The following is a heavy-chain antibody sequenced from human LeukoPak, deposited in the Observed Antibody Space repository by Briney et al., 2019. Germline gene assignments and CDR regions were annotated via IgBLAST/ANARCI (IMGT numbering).Heavy chain of an antibody. J-gene: IGHJ3*02. CDR1: GFTFSSYG. CDR3: ARDTIVGKASHAFDI. V-gene: IGHV3-33*01. CDR2: IWYDGSNK. D-gene: IGHD2-15*01. Sequence: GRSLRLSCAASGFTFSSYGMHWGRQAPGKGLEWVAVIWYDGSNKYYADSVKGRFTISRDNSKNTLYLQMNSLRAEDTAVYYCARDTIVGKASHAFDIWGQGTMVTVSS.